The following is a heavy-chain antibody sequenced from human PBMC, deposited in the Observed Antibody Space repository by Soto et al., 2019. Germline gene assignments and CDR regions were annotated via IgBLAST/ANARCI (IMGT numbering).Heavy chain of an antibody. V-gene: IGHV1-69*02. Sequence: QVQLVQSGAEVKKPGSSVKVSCKASGGTFSSYTISWVRQAPGQGLEWMGRIIPILGIANYAQKFQGRVTITADESTSTAFMELSSLRSEDTAVYYCARRGDYVWGSYRYDWFDPWGQGTLVTVSS. D-gene: IGHD3-16*02. CDR2: IIPILGIA. CDR1: GGTFSSYT. J-gene: IGHJ5*02. CDR3: ARRGDYVWGSYRYDWFDP.